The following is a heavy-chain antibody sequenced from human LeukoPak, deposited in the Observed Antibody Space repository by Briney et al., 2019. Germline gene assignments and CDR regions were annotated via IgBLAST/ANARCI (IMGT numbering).Heavy chain of an antibody. V-gene: IGHV3-23*01. CDR3: AKGDTGMIRRYYFDY. CDR1: GFTFSSYV. CDR2: ISGSGGST. J-gene: IGHJ4*02. D-gene: IGHD5-18*01. Sequence: GGCLRLSCAASGFTFSSYVMSWVRQAPGKGLEWVSVISGSGGSTYYADSVKGRFTISRDNSRNTLYLQMNSLRAEDTAVYYCAKGDTGMIRRYYFDYWGQGTLVTVSS.